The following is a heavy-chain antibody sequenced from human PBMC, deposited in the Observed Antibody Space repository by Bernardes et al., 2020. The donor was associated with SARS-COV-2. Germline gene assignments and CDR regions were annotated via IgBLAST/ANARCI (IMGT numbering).Heavy chain of an antibody. Sequence: SETLSLTCTVPGGSISSSSYYWGWIRQPPGKGLEWIGSIYYSGSTYYNPSLKSRVTISVDTSKNQFSLKLSSVTAADTAVYYCARQRDVLRYFDWLSQSGYFDYWGQGTLVTVSS. CDR3: ARQRDVLRYFDWLSQSGYFDY. CDR1: GGSISSSSYY. V-gene: IGHV4-39*01. J-gene: IGHJ4*02. CDR2: IYYSGST. D-gene: IGHD3-9*01.